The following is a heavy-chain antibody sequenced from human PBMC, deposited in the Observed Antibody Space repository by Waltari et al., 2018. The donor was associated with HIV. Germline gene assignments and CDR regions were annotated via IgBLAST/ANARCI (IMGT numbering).Heavy chain of an antibody. CDR1: GVTFISAA. CDR2: FVTLFGTS. Sequence: QVQVVPSGPDVKQPGSWVRVSCKPCGVTFISAATSWMLLSPGQGLEWVGGFVTLFGTSHLPQRFQERLSLTADASTSTAYMELSSLTAEDTAVYYCAVRNYYDDSGNSYYFYAMDVWGQGTTVTVSS. D-gene: IGHD3-16*01. CDR3: AVRNYYDDSGNSYYFYAMDV. V-gene: IGHV1-69*01. J-gene: IGHJ6*02.